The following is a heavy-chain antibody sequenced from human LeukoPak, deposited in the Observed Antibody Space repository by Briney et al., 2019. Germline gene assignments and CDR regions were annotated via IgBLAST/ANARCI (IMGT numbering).Heavy chain of an antibody. Sequence: GGSLRLSCAASGFTFSDYYMSWIRQAPGKGLEWVSYISSSGSTIYYADSVKGRFTISRDNAKNSLYLQMNSLRAEDTAVYYCASQYDFWSGYYDYWDQGTLVTVSS. CDR1: GFTFSDYY. CDR2: ISSSGSTI. V-gene: IGHV3-11*01. D-gene: IGHD3-3*01. CDR3: ASQYDFWSGYYDY. J-gene: IGHJ4*02.